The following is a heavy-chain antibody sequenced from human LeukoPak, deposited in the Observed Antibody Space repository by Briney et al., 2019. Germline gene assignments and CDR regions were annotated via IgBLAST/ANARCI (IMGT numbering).Heavy chain of an antibody. CDR2: IYYSGST. CDR3: ARGNQLLPYYYYGMDV. V-gene: IGHV4-61*01. Sequence: PSETLSLTCTVSGGSVSSGSYYWSWIRQPPGKGLEWIGYIYYSGSTNYNPSLKSRVTISVDTSKNQFSLKLSSVTAADTAVYYCARGNQLLPYYYYGMDVWGQGTTVTVSS. D-gene: IGHD2-2*01. J-gene: IGHJ6*02. CDR1: GGSVSSGSYY.